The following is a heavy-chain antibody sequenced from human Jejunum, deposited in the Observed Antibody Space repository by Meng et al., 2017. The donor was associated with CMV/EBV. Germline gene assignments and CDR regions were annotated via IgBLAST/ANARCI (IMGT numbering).Heavy chain of an antibody. CDR2: INYSGNT. Sequence: LTELGPGLAKPSETLSLTGLGSGGSISNDIYYWGWLRQPPGKGLEWIGSINYSGNTYYNLSLESRVTISIDTSNNHFSLKLTSVTAADTAVYYCARDCCNYRSWFDPWGQGVLVTVSS. D-gene: IGHD2/OR15-2a*01. CDR1: GGSISNDIYY. J-gene: IGHJ5*02. CDR3: ARDCCNYRSWFDP. V-gene: IGHV4-39*07.